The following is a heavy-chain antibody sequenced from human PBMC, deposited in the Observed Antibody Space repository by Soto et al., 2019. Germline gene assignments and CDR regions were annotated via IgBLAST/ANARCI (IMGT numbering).Heavy chain of an antibody. Sequence: GSLRLSCAAPLFSFSVSPIPGVGHASWQGLAWGGRIRSIANNYATAYTASVTGRFTISRDDSRYTAYLQMKSLKTEDTAVYFCARPGYCTNGVCYRYFDYWGQGALVTVSS. CDR2: IRSIANNYAT. CDR1: LFSFSVSP. J-gene: IGHJ4*02. D-gene: IGHD2-8*01. V-gene: IGHV3-73*01. CDR3: ARPGYCTNGVCYRYFDY.